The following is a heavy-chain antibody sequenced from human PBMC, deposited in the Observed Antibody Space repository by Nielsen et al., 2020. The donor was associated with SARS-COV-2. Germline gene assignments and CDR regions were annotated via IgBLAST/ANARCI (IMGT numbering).Heavy chain of an antibody. CDR2: ISTNNGDT. CDR3: ARDCSGGPCYATY. CDR1: GYTFSSFG. Sequence: ASVKVSCKASGYTFSSFGISWVRQAPGQGLEWMRWISTNNGDTNYAQKFQGRVTMTTDTSTSTAYMELRSLRSDDTAVYYCARDCSGGPCYATYWGQGTLVTVSS. J-gene: IGHJ4*02. D-gene: IGHD2-15*01. V-gene: IGHV1-18*01.